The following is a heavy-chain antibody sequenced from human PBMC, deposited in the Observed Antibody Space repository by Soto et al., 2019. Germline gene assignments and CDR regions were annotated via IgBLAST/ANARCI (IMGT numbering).Heavy chain of an antibody. J-gene: IGHJ4*02. CDR2: IHHNGDT. CDR3: EKPREFCTTSRCHDVSFVL. D-gene: IGHD2-8*01. V-gene: IGHV4-4*02. Sequence: SETLSLTCAVFGDSMNTNNWWSWVRQTPGKGLEWIGEIHHNGDTTYTPSLKSRVTMSLDKSKYHFSLSLTSVTAADTAVYYCEKPREFCTTSRCHDVSFVLWGGETLASVS. CDR1: GDSMNTNNW.